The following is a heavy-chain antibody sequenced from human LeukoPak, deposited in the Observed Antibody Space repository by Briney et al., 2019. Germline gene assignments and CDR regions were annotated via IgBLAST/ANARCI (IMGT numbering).Heavy chain of an antibody. CDR3: AVGGGYSSSWYTPFDY. CDR2: ISGSGGST. Sequence: GTSLRLSCTASGFNFGIYGMHWVRQAPGKGLEWVSAISGSGGSTYYADSVKGRFTISRDNSKNTLYLQMNSLGAEDTAVYYCAVGGGYSSSWYTPFDYWGQGTLVTVSS. J-gene: IGHJ4*02. CDR1: GFNFGIYG. D-gene: IGHD6-13*01. V-gene: IGHV3-23*01.